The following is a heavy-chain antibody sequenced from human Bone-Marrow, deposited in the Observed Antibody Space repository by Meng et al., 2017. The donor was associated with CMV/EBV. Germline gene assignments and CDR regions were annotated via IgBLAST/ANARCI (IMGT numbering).Heavy chain of an antibody. Sequence: TCSSYAISWVRREPGQGLEWRGGIIPIIGIANYAQKCQGRVTITAEKSTSTAYMELSSLRSEDTAVYYGARDRATSIAARQIIWFDPWGQGTLVTVSS. CDR3: ARDRATSIAARQIIWFDP. CDR2: IIPIIGIA. D-gene: IGHD6-6*01. V-gene: IGHV1-69*10. J-gene: IGHJ5*02. CDR1: TCSSYA.